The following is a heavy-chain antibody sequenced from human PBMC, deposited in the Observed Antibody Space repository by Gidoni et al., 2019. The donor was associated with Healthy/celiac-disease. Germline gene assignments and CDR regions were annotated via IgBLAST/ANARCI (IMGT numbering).Heavy chain of an antibody. V-gene: IGHV1-3*01. CDR3: ARADPYPSYDSSGSFDY. CDR2: INAGNGNT. D-gene: IGHD3-22*01. Sequence: QVQLVQSGAEVKKPGASVKVSCKASGYTFTSYAMHWVRQAPGQRLEWMGWINAGNGNTKYSQKFQGRVTITRDTSASTAYMELSSLRSEDTAVYYCARADPYPSYDSSGSFDYWGQGTLVTVSS. CDR1: GYTFTSYA. J-gene: IGHJ4*02.